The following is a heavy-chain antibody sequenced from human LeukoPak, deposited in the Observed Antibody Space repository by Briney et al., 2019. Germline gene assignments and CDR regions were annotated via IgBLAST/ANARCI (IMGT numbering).Heavy chain of an antibody. CDR3: ARGDILTGYSY. D-gene: IGHD3-9*01. V-gene: IGHV4-34*01. CDR2: INHSGST. Sequence: PSETLSLTCTVSGGSISSYYWSWIRQPPGKGLEWIGEINHSGSTNYNPSLKSRDTISVDTSKNQFSLKLSSVTAADTAVYYCARGDILTGYSYWGQGTLVTVSS. J-gene: IGHJ4*02. CDR1: GGSISSYY.